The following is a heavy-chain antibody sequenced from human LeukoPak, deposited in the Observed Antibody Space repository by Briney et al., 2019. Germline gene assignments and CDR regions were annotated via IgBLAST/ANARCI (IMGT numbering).Heavy chain of an antibody. CDR2: IKQDGSEK. J-gene: IGHJ6*03. CDR3: ARVGSGWFDPPYYMDV. Sequence: PGGSRRLSCAASGFTFSSYWMSWVRQAPGKGLEWVANIKQDGSEKYYVDSVKGRFTISRDNAKNSLYLQMNSLRAEDTAVYYCARVGSGWFDPPYYMDVWGKGTTVTVSS. CDR1: GFTFSSYW. D-gene: IGHD6-19*01. V-gene: IGHV3-7*04.